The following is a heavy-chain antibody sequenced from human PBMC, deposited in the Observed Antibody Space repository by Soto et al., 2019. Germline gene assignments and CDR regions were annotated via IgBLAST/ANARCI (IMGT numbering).Heavy chain of an antibody. Sequence: SETLSLTCTVSGCSITTYQWSWIRQPPGKGLEWIGGYSGFTNYNPSLESRATISVDHSKNQFFLTLRSVTAADTAVYYCARDYGDYSFFFDYWGQGALVTVS. CDR3: ARDYGDYSFFFDY. V-gene: IGHV4-59*01. CDR2: YSGFT. J-gene: IGHJ4*02. CDR1: GCSITTYQ. D-gene: IGHD4-17*01.